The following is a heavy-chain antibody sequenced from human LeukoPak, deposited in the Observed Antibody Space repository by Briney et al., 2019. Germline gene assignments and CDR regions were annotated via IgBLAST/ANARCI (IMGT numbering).Heavy chain of an antibody. D-gene: IGHD6-13*01. CDR1: GGTLNNYA. V-gene: IGHV1-69*04. J-gene: IGHJ4*02. CDR3: ARGIAAAGTGNHFDY. CDR2: IIPILGIA. Sequence: SVKVSCKASGGTLNNYAISWLRQAPGQGLEWMGRIIPILGIANYAQKFQGRVTITADKSTSTAYMELSSLRSEDTAVYYCARGIAAAGTGNHFDYWGQGTLVTVSS.